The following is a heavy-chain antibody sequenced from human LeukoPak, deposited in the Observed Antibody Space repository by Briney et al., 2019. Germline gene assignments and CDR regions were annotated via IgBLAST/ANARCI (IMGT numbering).Heavy chain of an antibody. CDR1: GFTFSSYA. V-gene: IGHV3-23*01. CDR2: IFGSGGST. CDR3: AKTTTGYSSGRFPGWPVDY. Sequence: GGSLRLSCAASGFTFSSYAMYWVRQAPGKGLEWVSGIFGSGGSTHYADSVKGRFTISRDNSKNTVYLQMNSLRAEDTAVYCCAKTTTGYSSGRFPGWPVDYWGQGTLVTVSS. D-gene: IGHD6-19*01. J-gene: IGHJ4*02.